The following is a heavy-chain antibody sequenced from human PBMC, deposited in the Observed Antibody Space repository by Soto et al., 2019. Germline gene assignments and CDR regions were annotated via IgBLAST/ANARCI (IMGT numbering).Heavy chain of an antibody. CDR3: ARTPRALWFGEFDY. Sequence: VQLVESGGGLVKPGGSLRLSCAASGFTFSSYSMNWVRQAPGKGLEWVSSISSSSSYIYYADSVKGRFTISRDNAKNSLYLQMNSLRAEDTAVYYCARTPRALWFGEFDYWGQGTLVTVSS. J-gene: IGHJ4*02. CDR1: GFTFSSYS. D-gene: IGHD3-10*01. CDR2: ISSSSSYI. V-gene: IGHV3-21*01.